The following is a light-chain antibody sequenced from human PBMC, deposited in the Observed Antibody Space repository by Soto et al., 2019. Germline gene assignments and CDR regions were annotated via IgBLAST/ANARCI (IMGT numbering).Light chain of an antibody. CDR2: EVS. CDR3: SSYTTSSTLLYV. J-gene: IGLJ1*01. Sequence: QSVLTQPASVSGSPGQSITISCTGTSSDAGGYNSVSWYQQHPGKAPKLMIYEVSNRPSGVSNRFSGSKSGNTASLTISGLQAEDEADCYCSSYTTSSTLLYVFGTGTKLTVL. CDR1: SSDAGGYNS. V-gene: IGLV2-14*01.